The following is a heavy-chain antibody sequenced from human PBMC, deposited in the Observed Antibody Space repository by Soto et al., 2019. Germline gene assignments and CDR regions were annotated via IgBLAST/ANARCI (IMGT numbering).Heavy chain of an antibody. CDR1: GFTFSSYA. CDR3: ARFKCCSGGSCYSYFDY. V-gene: IGHV3-30-3*01. D-gene: IGHD2-15*01. J-gene: IGHJ4*02. CDR2: ISKDGSNK. Sequence: QVQLVESGGGVVQPGRSLRLSCAASGFTFSSYAMHWVRQAPGKGLEWVAVISKDGSNKYYADSVKGRFTISRDNSKNTLYLQMNSLRAEDTAVYYCARFKCCSGGSCYSYFDYWGQGTLVTVSS.